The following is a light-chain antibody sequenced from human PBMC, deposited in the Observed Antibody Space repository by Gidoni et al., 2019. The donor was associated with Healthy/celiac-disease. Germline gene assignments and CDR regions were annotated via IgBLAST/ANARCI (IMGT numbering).Light chain of an antibody. V-gene: IGKV3-20*01. CDR3: QQYGSSRT. CDR1: QSVSSSY. Sequence: EIVLTQSPGTLSLSPGERATLSCRASQSVSSSYLAWYQQKPGQAPRLLIYGASSRPTGIPDRFSGSGSGTDFTLTISRLEPEDFAVYYCQQYGSSRTFXQXTKLXIK. J-gene: IGKJ2*02. CDR2: GAS.